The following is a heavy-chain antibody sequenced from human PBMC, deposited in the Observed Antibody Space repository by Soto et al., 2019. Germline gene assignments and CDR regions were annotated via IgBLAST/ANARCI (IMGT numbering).Heavy chain of an antibody. J-gene: IGHJ5*02. D-gene: IGHD2-2*01. Sequence: VASVKVSCEVSGYNLTEVAIHWVRQGPGKGLEWMGCFDPEDDETVFAQRFQGRLTMTEASCADTAYMELTVLLSEDTAVYYCAPAASCHGATCCSCHNWFGRWGTGTL. CDR2: FDPEDDET. V-gene: IGHV1-24*01. CDR1: GYNLTEVA. CDR3: APAASCHGATCCSCHNWFGR.